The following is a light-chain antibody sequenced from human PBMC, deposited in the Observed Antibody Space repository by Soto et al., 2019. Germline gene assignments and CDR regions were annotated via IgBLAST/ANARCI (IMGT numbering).Light chain of an antibody. Sequence: IQMTQSPSTLSASVGDRVTITCRASQNINTWLAWYQQKPGKAPRLLIYRASSLENGVPSRFGGRGSGTQFIFTISSLQPDDSATYYCQQDSRDSTFGQGTKVEIK. V-gene: IGKV1-5*03. CDR3: QQDSRDST. CDR1: QNINTW. CDR2: RAS. J-gene: IGKJ1*01.